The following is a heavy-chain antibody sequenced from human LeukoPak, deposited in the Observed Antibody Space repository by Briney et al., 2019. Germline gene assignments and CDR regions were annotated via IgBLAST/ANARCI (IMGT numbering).Heavy chain of an antibody. V-gene: IGHV1-8*01. J-gene: IGHJ4*02. CDR1: GYTFTSYD. D-gene: IGHD4-23*01. CDR3: ARWGYYGGNRVRFDY. CDR2: MNPNSGNT. Sequence: ASVKVSCKASGYTFTSYDINWVRQATEQGLEWMGWMNPNSGNTGYAQKFQGRVTMTRNTSISTAYMELSSLRSEDTAVYYCARWGYYGGNRVRFDYWGQGTLVTVSS.